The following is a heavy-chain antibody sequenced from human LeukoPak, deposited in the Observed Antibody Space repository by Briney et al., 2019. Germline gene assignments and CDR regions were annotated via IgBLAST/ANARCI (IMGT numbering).Heavy chain of an antibody. V-gene: IGHV1-18*01. CDR2: ISAENGNT. J-gene: IGHJ4*02. CDR3: ARDLLGHCSDGVCYEVLDY. CDR1: GYTFNKYG. D-gene: IGHD2-8*01. Sequence: ASVKVSCKASGYTFNKYGITWVRQAPGQGLESMGWISAENGNTNYAKKVQGRVTMTTDTSTSTAYMELRSLRSDDTAVYYCARDLLGHCSDGVCYEVLDYWGQGTLVTVSS.